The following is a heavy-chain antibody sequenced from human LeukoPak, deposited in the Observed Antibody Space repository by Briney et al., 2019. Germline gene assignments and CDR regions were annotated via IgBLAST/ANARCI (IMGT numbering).Heavy chain of an antibody. CDR3: ARDSPYGSGSAYGMDV. J-gene: IGHJ6*02. D-gene: IGHD3-10*01. CDR1: GFTFSSSW. Sequence: GGSLRLSCAASGFTFSSSWMTWVRQAPGKGLEWVANIKEDGSEKYSVDSVKGRFTISRDNAKNSLYLQMNSLRAEDTAVYFCARDSPYGSGSAYGMDVWGQGTTVTVSS. CDR2: IKEDGSEK. V-gene: IGHV3-7*01.